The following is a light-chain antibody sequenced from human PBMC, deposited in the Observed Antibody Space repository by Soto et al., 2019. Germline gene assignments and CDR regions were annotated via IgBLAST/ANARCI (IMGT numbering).Light chain of an antibody. CDR1: SSDVGAYIY. CDR2: EVV. V-gene: IGLV2-8*01. Sequence: QSVLTQPASVSGSPGQSITISCTGTSSDVGAYIYVSWYQHHPGKAPRLIIYEVVQRPSGVPDRFSGSKSGNTASLTVSGLQAADEAYYFCKSYAGSNTYVFGSGTKVTVL. CDR3: KSYAGSNTYV. J-gene: IGLJ1*01.